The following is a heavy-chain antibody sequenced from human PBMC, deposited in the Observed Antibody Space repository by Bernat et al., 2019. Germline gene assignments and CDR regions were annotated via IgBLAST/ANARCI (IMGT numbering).Heavy chain of an antibody. CDR2: IYYSGST. J-gene: IGHJ3*02. CDR1: GGSISSYY. CDR3: ARSRKTRSIAVAGVDAFDI. D-gene: IGHD6-19*01. Sequence: QVQLQESGPGLVKPSETLSLTCTVSGGSISSYYWSWIRQPPGKGLEWIGYIYYSGSTNYNPSLKSRVTISVDTSKNQFSLKLSSVTAADTAVYYCARSRKTRSIAVAGVDAFDIWGQGTMVTVSS. V-gene: IGHV4-59*01.